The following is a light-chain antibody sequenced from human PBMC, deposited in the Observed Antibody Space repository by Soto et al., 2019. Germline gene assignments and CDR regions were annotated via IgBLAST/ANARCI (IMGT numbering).Light chain of an antibody. CDR3: QQYGSSPRT. CDR1: QSVSSSY. CDR2: GAS. V-gene: IGKV3-20*01. Sequence: EIVVTQSPGTLSLSPGERATLSCRASQSVSSSYLAWYQQKPGQAPRLNIFGASSRATGIPDRFSGSGSGTASTTTISRLEPEDVAVYYGQQYGSSPRTFGQGTKVEIK. J-gene: IGKJ1*01.